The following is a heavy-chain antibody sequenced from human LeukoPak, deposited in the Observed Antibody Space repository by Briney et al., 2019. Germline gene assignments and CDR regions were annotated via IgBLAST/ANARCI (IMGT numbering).Heavy chain of an antibody. Sequence: GGSLRLSCAASGFTFSSYWMSWVRQAPGKGLEWVANIKQDGSEKYYVDSVKGRFTISRDNAKNSLYLQMNSLRAEDTAVYYCARGAYYDSSGYPTNYYFDYWGQGTLVTVSS. J-gene: IGHJ4*02. CDR2: IKQDGSEK. CDR1: GFTFSSYW. V-gene: IGHV3-7*01. D-gene: IGHD3-22*01. CDR3: ARGAYYDSSGYPTNYYFDY.